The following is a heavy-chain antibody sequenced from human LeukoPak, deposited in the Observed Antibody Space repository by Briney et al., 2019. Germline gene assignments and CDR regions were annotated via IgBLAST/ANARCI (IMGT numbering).Heavy chain of an antibody. D-gene: IGHD6-13*01. J-gene: IGHJ4*02. Sequence: GGSLRLSCAASGFTFSSYGMSWVRQAPGKGLEWVSAISGSGGSTYYADSVKGRFTSSRDNSKNTLYLQMNSLRAEDTAVYYCAKDEGSSGIAAAGTFDYWGQGTLVTVSS. V-gene: IGHV3-23*01. CDR1: GFTFSSYG. CDR2: ISGSGGST. CDR3: AKDEGSSGIAAAGTFDY.